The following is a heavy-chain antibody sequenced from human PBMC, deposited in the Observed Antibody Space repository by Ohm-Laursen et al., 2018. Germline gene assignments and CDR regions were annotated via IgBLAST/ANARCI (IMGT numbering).Heavy chain of an antibody. Sequence: SETLSLTCTVSGGSITSYYWSWIRQPAGKGLEWIGRIYATGGTNYNPSLKSRVSMSVDTSKNQFSLKLSSVTAADTAVYYCAREEGGTSESYYLFDYWGQGTLVTVSS. CDR1: GGSITSYY. CDR2: IYATGGT. V-gene: IGHV4-4*07. D-gene: IGHD3-10*01. J-gene: IGHJ4*02. CDR3: AREEGGTSESYYLFDY.